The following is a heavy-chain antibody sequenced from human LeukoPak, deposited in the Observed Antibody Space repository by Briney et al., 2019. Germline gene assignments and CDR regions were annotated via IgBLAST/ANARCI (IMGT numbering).Heavy chain of an antibody. CDR2: ISYHGNIK. CDR3: VKDNEAGGSPFDR. CDR1: GFTFGRYA. V-gene: IGHV3-30*14. J-gene: IGHJ4*02. D-gene: IGHD1-1*01. Sequence: GMSLRLSCAASGFTFGRYAMHWVPQAPGKGLEWLAVISYHGNIKYYVDSVKGRFTNSRDNSKNTLYLQMSSLRAVDTAVYYCVKDNEAGGSPFDRWGQGTLVTVSS.